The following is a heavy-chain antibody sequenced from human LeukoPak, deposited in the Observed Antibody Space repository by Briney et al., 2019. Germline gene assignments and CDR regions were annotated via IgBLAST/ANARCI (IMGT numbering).Heavy chain of an antibody. D-gene: IGHD2-2*01. Sequence: PWGSLRLSCAASGFTFSNYWMSWVRQAPGKGLEWVANIKRDGSEKYYVDSVGGRFTISRDNAKSSLYLQMNSLRVEDTAVYYCSRDYQGHFEYWGQGTLVTVSS. J-gene: IGHJ4*02. CDR1: GFTFSNYW. CDR2: IKRDGSEK. V-gene: IGHV3-7*05. CDR3: SRDYQGHFEY.